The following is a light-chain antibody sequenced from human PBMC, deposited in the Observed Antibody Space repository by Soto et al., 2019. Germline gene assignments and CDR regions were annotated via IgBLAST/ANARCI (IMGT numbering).Light chain of an antibody. J-gene: IGKJ4*01. CDR1: QGISSW. CDR2: DAS. Sequence: DIQMTQSPSSLSASVGDRVTITCRASQGISSWLAWYQQKLGKAPNLLIYDASTLQSGVPSRFRGSGYAKDFNITISSMKHEDFATYYFQQANSLPLNFGGGTKV. V-gene: IGKV1D-12*01. CDR3: QQANSLPLN.